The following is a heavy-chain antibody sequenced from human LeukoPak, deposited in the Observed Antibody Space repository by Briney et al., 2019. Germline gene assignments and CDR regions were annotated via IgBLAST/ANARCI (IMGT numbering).Heavy chain of an antibody. CDR2: LYNSGTT. J-gene: IGHJ4*02. D-gene: IGHD5-24*01. Sequence: PSETLSLTCTVSGGSINTDSYYWGWIRQPPGKGLEWIGSLYNSGTTYYSPSLKSRVTISADTSKNQFFLKLNSVTAADTAVYYCARGVRSGAYNYPNADVDSWGQGTAVTVSS. V-gene: IGHV4-39*07. CDR1: GGSINTDSYY. CDR3: ARGVRSGAYNYPNADVDS.